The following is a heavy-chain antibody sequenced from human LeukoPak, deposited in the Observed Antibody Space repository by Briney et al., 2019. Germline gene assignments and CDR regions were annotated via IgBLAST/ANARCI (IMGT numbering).Heavy chain of an antibody. CDR1: GGSISSYY. D-gene: IGHD3-9*01. CDR2: IFYSGIT. V-gene: IGHV4-59*08. Sequence: SETLSLPRTVSGGSISSYYWNWIRQPPGKGLEWIGYIFYSGITNYNPSLKSRVTISVDTSMKQFSLKLTSVTAADTAVDYCAAFRQCLVIIYYWGQGTLVTVSS. CDR3: AAFRQCLVIIYY. J-gene: IGHJ4*02.